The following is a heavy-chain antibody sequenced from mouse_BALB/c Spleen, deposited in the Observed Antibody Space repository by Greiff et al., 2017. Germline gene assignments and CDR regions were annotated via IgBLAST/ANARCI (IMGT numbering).Heavy chain of an antibody. J-gene: IGHJ3*01. CDR2: IDPSDSET. V-gene: IGHV1S126*01. D-gene: IGHD4-1*01. CDR1: GYSFTSYW. CDR3: ARGGEDWDPY. Sequence: VQLQQSGPQLVRPGASVKISCKASGYSFTSYWMHWVKQRPGQGLEWIGMIDPSDSETRLNQKFKDKATLTVDKSSSTAYMQLSSPTSEDSAVYYCARGGEDWDPYWGQGTLVTVSA.